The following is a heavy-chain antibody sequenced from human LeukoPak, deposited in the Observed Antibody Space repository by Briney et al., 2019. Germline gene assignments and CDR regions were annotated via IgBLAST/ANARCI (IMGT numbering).Heavy chain of an antibody. V-gene: IGHV3-74*01. Sequence: GGSLRLSCAASGNYWMHWVRQAPGKGLVWVSHINSDGSWTSYADSVKGRFTISKDNAKNTVYLQMNSLRAEDTAVYYCVNFYETYWGRGTLVTVSS. CDR2: INSDGSWT. J-gene: IGHJ4*02. CDR1: GNYW. D-gene: IGHD2/OR15-2a*01. CDR3: VNFYETY.